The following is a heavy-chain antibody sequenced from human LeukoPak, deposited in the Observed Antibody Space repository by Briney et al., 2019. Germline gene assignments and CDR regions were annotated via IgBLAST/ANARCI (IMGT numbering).Heavy chain of an antibody. Sequence: PSETLSLTCAVYGGSFSGYYWSWIRQHPGKGLEWIGYIYYSGSTYYNPSLKSRVTISVDTSKNQFSLKLSSVTAADTAVYYCARVHTTGATGLLLDYWGQGTLVTVSS. CDR3: ARVHTTGATGLLLDY. D-gene: IGHD1-26*01. CDR2: IYYSGST. CDR1: GGSFSGYY. J-gene: IGHJ4*02. V-gene: IGHV4-31*11.